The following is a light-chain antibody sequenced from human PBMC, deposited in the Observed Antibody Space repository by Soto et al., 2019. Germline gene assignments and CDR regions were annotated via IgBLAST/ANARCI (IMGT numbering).Light chain of an antibody. CDR2: GAS. V-gene: IGKV3-15*01. CDR1: LNIXCN. CDR3: QQYKNWPRT. J-gene: IGKJ1*01. Sequence: IVLTPCAATLPVSPGESTTLSCRACLNIXCNLVLYQQKPGRAPTALXHGASTSAKGNPASFSGSGSGTEFTRTISSLHSEDCVGYYCQQYKNWPRTFGQGTKVDIK.